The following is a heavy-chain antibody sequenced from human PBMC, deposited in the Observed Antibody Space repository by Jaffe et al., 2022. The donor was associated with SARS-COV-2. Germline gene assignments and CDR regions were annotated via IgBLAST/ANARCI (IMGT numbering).Heavy chain of an antibody. Sequence: QLQLQESGPGLVKPSETLSLTCTVSGGSISTTDYYWAWVRQPPGRGLEWITNIHYSGRTYYNPSLKSRITVSVQRSENQFSLKMNSVTAADTAVYYCARHHSGVRHAKDAFEIWGQGTMVTVSS. J-gene: IGHJ3*02. D-gene: IGHD6-19*01. CDR3: ARHHSGVRHAKDAFEI. V-gene: IGHV4-39*01. CDR1: GGSISTTDYY. CDR2: IHYSGRT.